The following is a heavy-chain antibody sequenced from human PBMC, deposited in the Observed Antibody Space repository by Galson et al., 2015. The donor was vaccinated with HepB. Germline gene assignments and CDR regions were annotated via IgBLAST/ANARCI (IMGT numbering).Heavy chain of an antibody. CDR3: AGVLVYFGDFLNDAFDI. D-gene: IGHD3-10*01. CDR2: IDSSGST. Sequence: LSLTCTVSRGSVTSGDYYWSWIRQPAGKRPEWIGRIDSSGSTNYNPSLKSRVTMSVDTSQNQFSLKLTSVTAADTAVYYCAGVLVYFGDFLNDAFDIWGQGTMVTVSS. V-gene: IGHV4-61*02. J-gene: IGHJ3*02. CDR1: RGSVTSGDYY.